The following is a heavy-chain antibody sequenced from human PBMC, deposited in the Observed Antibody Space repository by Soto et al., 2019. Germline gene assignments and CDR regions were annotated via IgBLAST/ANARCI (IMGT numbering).Heavy chain of an antibody. Sequence: EVQLLDSGGGLVQPGGSLRLSCAASGFTLSTYAMTWVRQGPGKGLEWVSGISGSGGRSYYADSVKGRFTISRDNSKSTLYLQMNSLRAEDTAVYYCAKAYFVWSSEQPYYFDYWGQGTLVTVSS. CDR3: AKAYFVWSSEQPYYFDY. CDR1: GFTLSTYA. CDR2: ISGSGGRS. D-gene: IGHD3-16*01. J-gene: IGHJ4*02. V-gene: IGHV3-23*01.